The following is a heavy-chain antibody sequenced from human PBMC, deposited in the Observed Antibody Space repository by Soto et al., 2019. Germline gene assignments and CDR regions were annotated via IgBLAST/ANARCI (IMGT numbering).Heavy chain of an antibody. CDR2: ITWNSRVL. D-gene: IGHD3-3*01. J-gene: IGHJ4*02. CDR3: AKGRYDFWSPYYFDS. Sequence: CLLVACVGPVLNFDDLAMHLVGQAPGKGLEWVSGITWNSRVLAYADSVKGRFTISGDNARNSLYLQMDSLRDEDTALYYCAKGRYDFWSPYYFDSWGQGTLVTVSS. CDR1: VLNFDDLA. V-gene: IGHV3-9*01.